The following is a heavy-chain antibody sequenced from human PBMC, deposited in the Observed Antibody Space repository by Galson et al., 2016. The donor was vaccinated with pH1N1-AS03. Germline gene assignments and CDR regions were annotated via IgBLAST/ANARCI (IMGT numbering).Heavy chain of an antibody. J-gene: IGHJ4*02. D-gene: IGHD3-16*02. CDR3: ASAGYHTPGYHY. Sequence: TLSLTCAVSGGSMISPDWWTWVRQPPGKGLEWIGEVHYSGTTSYNPSLNSRVTMSIDKSNNQFSLNLGSVTAADTAVYFCASAGYHTPGYHYWGQGALVTVSS. CDR2: VHYSGTT. CDR1: GGSMISPDW. V-gene: IGHV4-4*01.